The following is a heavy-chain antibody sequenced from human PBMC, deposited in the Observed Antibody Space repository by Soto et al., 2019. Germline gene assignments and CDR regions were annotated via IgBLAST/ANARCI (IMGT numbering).Heavy chain of an antibody. CDR2: IFHSGTT. J-gene: IGHJ3*02. CDR1: GYSITNVNW. V-gene: IGHV4-28*01. Sequence: QVQLQESGPGLVKPSDTLSLTCAVSGYSITNVNWWAWIRQPPGKGLEWIVYIFHSGTTHYNPSLKRRVTMSVDTSKNQFSLKVDSLTAEDTAVYYCASSPNADALDICGQGTMVTVSS. CDR3: ASSPNADALDI.